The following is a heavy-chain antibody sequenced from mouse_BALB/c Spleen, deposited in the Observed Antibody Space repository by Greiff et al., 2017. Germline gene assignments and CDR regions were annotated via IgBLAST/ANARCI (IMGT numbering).Heavy chain of an antibody. CDR2: FDPANGNT. Sequence: VQLQQSGAELVKPGASVKLSCTASGFNIKDTYMHWVKQRPEQGLEWIGRFDPANGNTKYDPKFQDKATITADTSSNTAYLQLSSLTSEDTAVYYCAPGMIIVAYWGQGTLVTVSA. D-gene: IGHD2-10*02. J-gene: IGHJ3*01. CDR1: GFNIKDTY. V-gene: IGHV14-3*02. CDR3: APGMIIVAY.